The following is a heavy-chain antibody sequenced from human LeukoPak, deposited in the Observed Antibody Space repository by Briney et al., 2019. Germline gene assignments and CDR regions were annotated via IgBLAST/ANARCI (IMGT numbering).Heavy chain of an antibody. CDR1: GFNFGSDA. CDR3: AKDMWLEPLHYFDY. V-gene: IGHV3-33*06. Sequence: PGRSLRLSCTASGFNFGSDAMHWVRQAPGKGLEWVAFIWSDGSNDHYADSVKGRFTISRDNSKNTVCLQMNSLRVEDTAVYYCAKDMWLEPLHYFDYWGQGTLVTVSS. CDR2: IWSDGSND. D-gene: IGHD6-19*01. J-gene: IGHJ4*02.